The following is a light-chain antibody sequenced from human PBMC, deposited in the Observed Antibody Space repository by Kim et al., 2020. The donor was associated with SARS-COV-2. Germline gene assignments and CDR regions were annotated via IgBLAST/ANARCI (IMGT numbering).Light chain of an antibody. J-gene: IGLJ2*01. Sequence: SVSPGQTASITCSGDKLGDKYASWYQQRPGQSPVLVIYEDRKRPSGIPERFSGSNSGNTATLTISGTQAMDEADYYCQAWESSTVVFGGGTQLTVL. CDR1: KLGDKY. CDR2: EDR. CDR3: QAWESSTVV. V-gene: IGLV3-1*01.